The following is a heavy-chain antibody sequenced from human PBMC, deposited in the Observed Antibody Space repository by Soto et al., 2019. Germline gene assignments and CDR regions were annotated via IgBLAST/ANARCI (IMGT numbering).Heavy chain of an antibody. D-gene: IGHD2-21*02. CDR3: ARGGSDYYFDY. V-gene: IGHV3-64*01. J-gene: IGHJ4*02. CDR1: GFTFSSYA. CDR2: ISSNGGST. Sequence: GGSLRLACAASGFTFSSYAMHWVRQAPGKGLEYVSAISSNGGSTYYANSVEGRFTISRDNSKNTLYLQMGSLRAEDMAVYYCARGGSDYYFDYWGQGTLVTVSS.